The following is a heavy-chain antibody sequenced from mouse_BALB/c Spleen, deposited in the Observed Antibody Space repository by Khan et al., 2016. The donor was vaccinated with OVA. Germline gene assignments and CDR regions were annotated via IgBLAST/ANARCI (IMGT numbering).Heavy chain of an antibody. CDR1: GYTFTDYY. CDR2: ISPGSGDT. D-gene: IGHD1-2*01. Sequence: QVQLKQSGAELARPGASVKLSCKASGYTFTDYYINWVKQRTGQGLEWIGEISPGSGDTYSNGRFKGKATLTADKSSSTAYMQLSSMTSEASAVYFFARRNYFGYTFAYWGQGTLVTVSA. V-gene: IGHV1-77*01. J-gene: IGHJ3*01. CDR3: ARRNYFGYTFAY.